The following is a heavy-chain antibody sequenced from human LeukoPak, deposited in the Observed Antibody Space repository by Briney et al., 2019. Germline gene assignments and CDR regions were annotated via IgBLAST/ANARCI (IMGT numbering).Heavy chain of an antibody. V-gene: IGHV5-51*01. CDR2: IYPGDSDT. CDR1: GGSFTNYY. Sequence: VQLQESGPGLVKPSETLSLTCSVSGGSFTNYYWSCIRQPPGTGLDSMGIIYPGDSDTRYSPSFQGQVTISADKSISTAYLQWSSLKASDTAMYYCARHVEAAAGTHYWDIWGQGTMVTVSS. J-gene: IGHJ3*02. D-gene: IGHD6-13*01. CDR3: ARHVEAAAGTHYWDI.